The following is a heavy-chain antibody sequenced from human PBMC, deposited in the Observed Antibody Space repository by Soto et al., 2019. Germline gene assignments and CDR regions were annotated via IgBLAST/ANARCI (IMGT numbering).Heavy chain of an antibody. V-gene: IGHV3-11*01. J-gene: IGHJ6*03. CDR1: GFTFSDYY. Sequence: QVQLVESGGGLVKPGGSLRLSCAASGFTFSDYYMSWIRQAPGKGLEWVSYISGSGSTIYYADSVKGRFTISRDNAKNSLHLQMNSLSAEDPAVYYCASGVAASHFYYYYMDVWGKGTTVTVSS. CDR3: ASGVAASHFYYYYMDV. D-gene: IGHD2-15*01. CDR2: ISGSGSTI.